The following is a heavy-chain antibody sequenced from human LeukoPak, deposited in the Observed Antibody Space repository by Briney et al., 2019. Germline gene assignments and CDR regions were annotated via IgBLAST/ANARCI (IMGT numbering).Heavy chain of an antibody. Sequence: PSETLSLTCDVYDGSFSDYYWSWLRQPPGKGLEWIGEINPTGGTGYSPSLNSRVTISLDTSENQLSLRVNSVTAADTAVYFCARHVYGGKASFDYWGQGTLVTVSS. D-gene: IGHD4-23*01. V-gene: IGHV4-34*01. CDR2: INPTGGT. CDR3: ARHVYGGKASFDY. J-gene: IGHJ4*02. CDR1: DGSFSDYY.